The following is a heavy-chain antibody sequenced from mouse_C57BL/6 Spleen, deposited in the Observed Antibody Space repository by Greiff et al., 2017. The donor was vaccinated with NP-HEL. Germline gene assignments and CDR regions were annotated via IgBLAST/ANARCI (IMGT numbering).Heavy chain of an antibody. CDR1: GFTFSDYY. CDR3: ARVHYGSSYYFDY. CDR2: INYDGSST. J-gene: IGHJ2*01. V-gene: IGHV5-16*01. D-gene: IGHD1-1*01. Sequence: EVKLVESEGGLVQPGSSMKLSCTASGFTFSDYYMAWVRQVPEKGLEWVANINYDGSSTYYLDSLKSRFIISRDNAKNILYLQMSSLKSEDTATYYCARVHYGSSYYFDYWGQGTTLTVSS.